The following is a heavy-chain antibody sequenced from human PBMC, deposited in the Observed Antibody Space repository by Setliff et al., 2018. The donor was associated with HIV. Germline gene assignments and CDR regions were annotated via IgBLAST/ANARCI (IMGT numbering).Heavy chain of an antibody. CDR3: ARLRQLVLLRVDY. D-gene: IGHD6-6*01. Sequence: SETLSLTCTVSGGSISSSSYYWGWIRQPPGKGLEWIGSIYYSGSTYYNPSLESRVTISVDTSKNQFSLKLSSVTAADTAVYYCARLRQLVLLRVDYWGQGTLVTVSS. CDR1: GGSISSSSYY. CDR2: IYYSGST. J-gene: IGHJ4*02. V-gene: IGHV4-39*01.